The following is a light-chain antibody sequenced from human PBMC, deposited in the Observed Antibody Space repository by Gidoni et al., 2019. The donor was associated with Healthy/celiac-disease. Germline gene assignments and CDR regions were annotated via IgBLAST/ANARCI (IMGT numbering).Light chain of an antibody. V-gene: IGKV3-11*01. J-gene: IGKJ1*01. Sequence: ELVLTQSPATLSLSPGERATLSCRASQSVSSYLAWYQQKPGQAPRLLIYAASNRATGIPARFSGSESGTDFTLTSSSLEPEDFAVYYCQQRSNWPTFXQXTKVEIK. CDR2: AAS. CDR3: QQRSNWPT. CDR1: QSVSSY.